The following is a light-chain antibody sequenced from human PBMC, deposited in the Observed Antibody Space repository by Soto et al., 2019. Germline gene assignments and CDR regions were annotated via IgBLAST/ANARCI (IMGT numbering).Light chain of an antibody. CDR3: NSYTTTSPLYV. Sequence: QSALAQPASVSGSPGQSITISCTGTSNDIDGYAYASWYQHHPGIAPKLIIYDVSDRPSGVSNRFSGSKSGNTASLTISGLQAEDEAEYYCNSYTTTSPLYVFGSGTKVTVL. CDR1: SNDIDGYAY. CDR2: DVS. J-gene: IGLJ1*01. V-gene: IGLV2-14*03.